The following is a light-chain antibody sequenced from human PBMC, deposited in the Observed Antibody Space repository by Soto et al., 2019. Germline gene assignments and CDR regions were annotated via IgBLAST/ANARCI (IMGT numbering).Light chain of an antibody. V-gene: IGKV3-20*01. J-gene: IGKJ1*01. CDR3: QQYDGSPPWT. CDR2: GAS. CDR1: QSVSSSS. Sequence: EIVLTQSPGTLSFSPGERATLSCRASQSVSSSSLAWYQQKPGQAPRLLIYGASNRATGIPDRFSGSGSGTDFTLTISSREPEEFVVDYCQQYDGSPPWTFGLGTKVEFK.